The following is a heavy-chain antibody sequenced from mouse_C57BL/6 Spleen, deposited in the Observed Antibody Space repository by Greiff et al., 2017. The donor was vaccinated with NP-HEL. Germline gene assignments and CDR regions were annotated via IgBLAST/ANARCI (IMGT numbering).Heavy chain of an antibody. CDR3: TRVDYLYAMDY. CDR2: ISSGGDYI. D-gene: IGHD2-4*01. J-gene: IGHJ4*01. CDR1: GFTFSSYA. Sequence: EVKLVESGEGLVKPGGSLKLSCAASGFTFSSYAMSWVRQTPEKRLEWVAYISSGGDYIYYADTVKGRFTISRDNARNTLYLQMSSLKSEDTAMYYCTRVDYLYAMDYWGQGTSVTVSS. V-gene: IGHV5-9-1*02.